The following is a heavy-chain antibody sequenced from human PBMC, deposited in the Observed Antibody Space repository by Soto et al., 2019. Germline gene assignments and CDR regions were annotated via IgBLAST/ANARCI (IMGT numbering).Heavy chain of an antibody. CDR3: ARDIRQLVRYYYSGMDV. J-gene: IGHJ6*02. V-gene: IGHV3-30*03. CDR2: ISYDGSNK. Sequence: GGSLRLSCAASGFIFNSYGMHWVRQAQGKGLEWVAVISYDGSNKYYADSVKGRFTTSRDNSKNTLYLQMNSLRAEDTAVYYCARDIRQLVRYYYSGMDVWGQGTTVTVSS. CDR1: GFIFNSYG. D-gene: IGHD6-13*01.